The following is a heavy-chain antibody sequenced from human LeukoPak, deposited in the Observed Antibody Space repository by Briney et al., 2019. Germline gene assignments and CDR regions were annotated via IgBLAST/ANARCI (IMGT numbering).Heavy chain of an antibody. J-gene: IGHJ4*02. CDR1: GYTFTSYY. V-gene: IGHV1-46*01. CDR2: INPSGGST. CDR3: ARDPTLEMATSFFDY. Sequence: ASVKVSCKASGYTFTSYYMHWVRQAPGQGLEWMGIINPSGGSTSYAQKFQGRVTMTRDTSTSTVYMELSSLRSEDTAVYYCARDPTLEMATSFFDYWGQGTLVTVSS. D-gene: IGHD5-24*01.